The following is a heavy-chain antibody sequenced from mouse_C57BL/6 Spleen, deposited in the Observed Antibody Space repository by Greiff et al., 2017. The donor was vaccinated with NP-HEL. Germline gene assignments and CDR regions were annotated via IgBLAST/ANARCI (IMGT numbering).Heavy chain of an antibody. J-gene: IGHJ2*01. CDR1: GYTFTDYE. CDR2: IDPETGGT. D-gene: IGHD2-4*01. Sequence: VQLQESGAELVRPGASVTLSCKASGYTFTDYEMHWVKQTPVHGLEWIGAIDPETGGTAYNQKFKGKAILTADKSSSTAYMELRSLTSEDSAVYYCTRRRDYHWTYFDYWGQGTTLTVSS. V-gene: IGHV1-15*01. CDR3: TRRRDYHWTYFDY.